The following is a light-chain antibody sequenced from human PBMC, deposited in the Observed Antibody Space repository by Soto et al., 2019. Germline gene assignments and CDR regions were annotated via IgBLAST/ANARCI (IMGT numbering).Light chain of an antibody. CDR1: QSVSSN. CDR2: SAS. CDR3: QQYVIWPPTFT. V-gene: IGKV3-15*01. Sequence: EIVMTQSPVTLSVSPGERVTLSCRASQSVSSNLAWYQQKPGQAPRLLIYSASTRATGIPARFSGSGSGTEFTLAITRLQSEDFAVYFCQQYVIWPPTFTFGQGTKLEIK. J-gene: IGKJ2*01.